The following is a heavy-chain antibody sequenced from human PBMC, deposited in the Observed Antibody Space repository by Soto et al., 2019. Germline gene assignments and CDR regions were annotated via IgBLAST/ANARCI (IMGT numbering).Heavy chain of an antibody. CDR2: ISGSGGST. CDR3: AKRGAGHDFDY. D-gene: IGHD6-19*01. J-gene: IGHJ4*02. CDR1: GFTFSSYA. V-gene: IGHV3-23*01. Sequence: EVQLLESGGGLVQPGGSLRLSCAASGFTFSSYAMSWVRQAPGKGLEWVSVISGSGGSTYYADSVKGRFTISRDNSKKTLYLKMNSLRAEDTAVYYCAKRGAGHDFDYWGQGTLVTVSS.